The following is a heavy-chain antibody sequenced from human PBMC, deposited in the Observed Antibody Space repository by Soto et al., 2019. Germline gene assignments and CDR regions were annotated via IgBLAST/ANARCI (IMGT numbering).Heavy chain of an antibody. Sequence: GESLKISCRGSGYSFAGYWITWVRQKPGKGLEWMGRIDPSDSQTYYSPSFRGHVTISVTKSITTVFLQWSSLRASDTAMYYCARQIYDSDTGPNFQYYFDSWGQGTPVTVSS. CDR3: ARQIYDSDTGPNFQYYFDS. J-gene: IGHJ4*02. CDR2: IDPSDSQT. CDR1: GYSFAGYW. V-gene: IGHV5-10-1*01. D-gene: IGHD3-22*01.